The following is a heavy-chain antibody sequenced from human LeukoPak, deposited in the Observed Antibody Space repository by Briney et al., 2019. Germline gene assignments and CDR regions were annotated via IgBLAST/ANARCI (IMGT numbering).Heavy chain of an antibody. CDR2: INHSGST. Sequence: SETLSLTCAVYGGSFSGYYWSWIRQPPGKGLEWIGEINHSGSTNYNPSLKSRVTISVDTSKNQFSLKLSSVTAADTAVYYCARATRYYYYMDVWGKGITVTVSS. D-gene: IGHD4-17*01. V-gene: IGHV4-34*01. J-gene: IGHJ6*03. CDR1: GGSFSGYY. CDR3: ARATRYYYYMDV.